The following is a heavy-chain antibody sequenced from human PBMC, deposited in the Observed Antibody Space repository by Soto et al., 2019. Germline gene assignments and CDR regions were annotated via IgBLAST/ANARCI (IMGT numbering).Heavy chain of an antibody. Sequence: EVQLVESGGGLVKPGGSLRLSCAASGFTFSSYTMNWVRQAPDKGLEWVSSISSGSNYIYYADSVKGRFTISRDNAKNSLYLQMNSLRAEDTAVYYCARGYGSADYGGQGTLFTVSS. D-gene: IGHD5-18*01. CDR1: GFTFSSYT. CDR2: ISSGSNYI. CDR3: ARGYGSADY. V-gene: IGHV3-21*01. J-gene: IGHJ4*02.